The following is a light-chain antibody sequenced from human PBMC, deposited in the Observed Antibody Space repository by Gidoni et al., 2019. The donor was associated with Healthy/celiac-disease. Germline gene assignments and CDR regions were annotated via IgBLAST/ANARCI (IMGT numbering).Light chain of an antibody. V-gene: IGKV1-33*01. CDR2: DAV. Sequence: DIQMTQYPYSLSASVGDRVTITCQASQDISNYLNWYQQKPGKAPKLLIYDAVNLETGVPSRFSGSGSGTDFTFTISSLQPEDIATYYCQQYDNLPAFGGGTKVEIK. J-gene: IGKJ4*01. CDR3: QQYDNLPA. CDR1: QDISNY.